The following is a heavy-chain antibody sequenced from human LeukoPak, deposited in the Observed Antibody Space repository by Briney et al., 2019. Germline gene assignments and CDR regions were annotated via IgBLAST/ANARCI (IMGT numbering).Heavy chain of an antibody. CDR2: LYASGSA. D-gene: IGHD6-19*01. Sequence: PSEILSLTCSVSGASLTNPTYFQWTWIRRPPGKGLEVIGSLYASGSAKLNPSPESRLSMSLDPSTSQFFLQLSSVTAEDSALYYCARFRSGGWYYFDSWGQGTLVTVSS. CDR1: GASLTNPTYF. J-gene: IGHJ4*02. CDR3: ARFRSGGWYYFDS. V-gene: IGHV4-61*01.